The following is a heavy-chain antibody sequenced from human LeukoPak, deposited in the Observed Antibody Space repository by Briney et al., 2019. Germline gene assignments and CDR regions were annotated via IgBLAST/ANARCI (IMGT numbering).Heavy chain of an antibody. Sequence: GESLKISCKASGYSFTSYWIAWGRQLPGKGLEWMVIFYHGDSDTRYSPSFQGQVPISADKSISTAYLQWSSLKASDTAMYYCARRDKGNCSSTSCYSWFAPRGEGTLVTVSS. CDR2: FYHGDSDT. D-gene: IGHD2-2*02. V-gene: IGHV5-51*01. CDR1: GYSFTSYW. CDR3: ARRDKGNCSSTSCYSWFAP. J-gene: IGHJ5*02.